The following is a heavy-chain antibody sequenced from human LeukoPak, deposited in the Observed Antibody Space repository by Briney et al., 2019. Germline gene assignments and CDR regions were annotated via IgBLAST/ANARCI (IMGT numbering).Heavy chain of an antibody. CDR1: GFTFSDYY. J-gene: IGHJ4*02. V-gene: IGHV3-11*06. D-gene: IGHD6-13*01. CDR2: ISSSGSHT. CDR3: ARVGSIAAAGTPDY. Sequence: GGSLRLSCAASGFTFSDYYMSWIRQAPGKGLEWVSYISSSGSHTMYADSVKGRFTISRDNAKNSLSLQVNSLRVDDTAVYYCARVGSIAAAGTPDYWGQGTLVTVSS.